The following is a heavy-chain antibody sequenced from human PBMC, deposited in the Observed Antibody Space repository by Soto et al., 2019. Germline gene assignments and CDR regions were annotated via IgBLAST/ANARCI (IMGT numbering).Heavy chain of an antibody. CDR2: IGTAGDT. D-gene: IGHD6-6*01. CDR3: ARGGLEYSSSYAFDY. CDR1: GFTFSSYD. V-gene: IGHV3-13*01. J-gene: IGHJ4*02. Sequence: GGSLRLSCAASGFTFSSYDMHWVRQATGKGLEWVSAIGTAGDTYYPGSVKGRFTISRENAKNSLYLQMNSLRAGDTAVYYCARGGLEYSSSYAFDYWGQGTLGTVSS.